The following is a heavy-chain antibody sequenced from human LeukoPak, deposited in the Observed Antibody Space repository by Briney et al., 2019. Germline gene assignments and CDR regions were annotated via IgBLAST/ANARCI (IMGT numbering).Heavy chain of an antibody. CDR1: GFTFSGSA. J-gene: IGHJ4*02. V-gene: IGHV3-73*01. CDR3: TRRGGYCSSTSCSY. Sequence: GGSLRLSCAASGFTFSGSAMHWVRQASGKGLEWVGRIRSKANSYATAYAASVRGTFTISRDDSKNTAYLQMNSLKTEDTAVYYCTRRGGYCSSTSCSYWGQGTLVTVSS. D-gene: IGHD2-2*01. CDR2: IRSKANSYAT.